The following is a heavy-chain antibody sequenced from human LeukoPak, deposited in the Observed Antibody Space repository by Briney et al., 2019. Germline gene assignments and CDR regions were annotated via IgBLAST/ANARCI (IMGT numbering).Heavy chain of an antibody. V-gene: IGHV5-51*01. CDR1: GYSFTSYW. CDR3: ASRASRTVVTPPDAFDI. D-gene: IGHD4-23*01. Sequence: GESLKISCKGSGYSFTSYWIGWVRQMPGKGLEWMGIIYPGDSGTRYSPSFQGQVTISADKSISTAYLQWGSLKASDTAMYYCASRASRTVVTPPDAFDIWGQGTMVTVSS. CDR2: IYPGDSGT. J-gene: IGHJ3*02.